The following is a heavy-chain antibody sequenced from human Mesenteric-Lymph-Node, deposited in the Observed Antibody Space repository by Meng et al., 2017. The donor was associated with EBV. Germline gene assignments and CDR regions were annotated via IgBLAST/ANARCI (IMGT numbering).Heavy chain of an antibody. V-gene: IGHV4-30-2*01. D-gene: IGHD3-10*01. J-gene: IGHJ4*02. CDR2: IYHSGST. CDR3: ARVAGSNYGSGSYYFDY. CDR1: GGSISSGGYS. Sequence: ELSESGAGLVKPSQTLSLPCVVSGGSISSGGYSWSWIRQPPGKGLEWIGYIYHSGSTYYNPSLKSRVTISVDRSKNQFSLKLSSVTAADTAVYYCARVAGSNYGSGSYYFDYWGQGTLVTVSS.